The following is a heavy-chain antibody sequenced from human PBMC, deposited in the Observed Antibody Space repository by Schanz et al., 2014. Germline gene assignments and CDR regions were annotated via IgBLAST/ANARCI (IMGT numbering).Heavy chain of an antibody. Sequence: EVQLVESGGGLVQPGGSLTLSCAASRFTVTNAWMSWVRQAPGKGLEWVSYVSRSTPDIYYADSVKGRFTMSRDNAKNSVFLQMNSLETEDTAVYYCTTDNGHFAFDFWGQGTMVTVSS. CDR1: RFTVTNAW. D-gene: IGHD2-8*01. J-gene: IGHJ3*01. V-gene: IGHV3-48*01. CDR3: TTDNGHFAFDF. CDR2: VSRSTPDI.